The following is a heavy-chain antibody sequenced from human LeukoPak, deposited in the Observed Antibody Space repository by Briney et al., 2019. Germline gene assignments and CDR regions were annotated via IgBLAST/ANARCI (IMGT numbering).Heavy chain of an antibody. Sequence: GSLRLSCAASGFTFSSYSMNWVRQAPGKGLEWIGEINHSGSTNYNPSLKSRVTISVDTSKNQFSLKLSSVTAADTAVYYCARVRAAAAGTSVWGQGTLVTVSS. CDR3: ARVRAAAAGTSV. J-gene: IGHJ4*02. CDR2: INHSGST. D-gene: IGHD6-13*01. CDR1: GFTFSSYS. V-gene: IGHV4-34*01.